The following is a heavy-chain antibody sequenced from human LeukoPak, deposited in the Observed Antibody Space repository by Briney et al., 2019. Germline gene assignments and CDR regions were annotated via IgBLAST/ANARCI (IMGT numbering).Heavy chain of an antibody. CDR3: ARGSSGSYFIDY. Sequence: GGSLRLSCAASGIAFSNHWMHWVRQAPGKGLEWVSWINNDGSYAVYADSVRARFTISRDNAKNSLYLQMNSLRAEDTAEYYCARGSSGSYFIDYWGQGTLVTVSS. CDR1: GIAFSNHW. J-gene: IGHJ4*02. D-gene: IGHD1-26*01. CDR2: INNDGSYA. V-gene: IGHV3-74*01.